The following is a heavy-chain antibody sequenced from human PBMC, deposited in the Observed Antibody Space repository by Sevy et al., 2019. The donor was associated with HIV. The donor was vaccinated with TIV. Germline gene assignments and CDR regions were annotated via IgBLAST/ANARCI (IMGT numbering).Heavy chain of an antibody. J-gene: IGHJ4*02. CDR3: ARPYCSGGSCYRWYFDY. D-gene: IGHD2-15*01. CDR1: GYNFMSDG. V-gene: IGHV1-18*01. CDR2: IGLYNGNA. Sequence: ASVKVSCKASGYNFMSDGISWVRQAPGQGLEWVGWIGLYNGNAHSAQKLKDRVTMTADTSTSTAYMELRSLRSDDTAVYYCARPYCSGGSCYRWYFDYWGQGTLVTVSS.